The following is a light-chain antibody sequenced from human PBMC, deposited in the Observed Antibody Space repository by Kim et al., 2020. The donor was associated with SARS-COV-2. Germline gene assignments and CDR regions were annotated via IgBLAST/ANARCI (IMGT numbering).Light chain of an antibody. Sequence: DIQMTQSPSSLSASVGDRVTITCQASQDIANYLNWYQQKPGKAPKLLIYDASLLETGVPSRFSGSRSGTDFTFTISSLQPEDFATYYCQQYGNLPPTFGQGTRLEIK. J-gene: IGKJ5*01. CDR3: QQYGNLPPT. CDR2: DAS. V-gene: IGKV1-33*01. CDR1: QDIANY.